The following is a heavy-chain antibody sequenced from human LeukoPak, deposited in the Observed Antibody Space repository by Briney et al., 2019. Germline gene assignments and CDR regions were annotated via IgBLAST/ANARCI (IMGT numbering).Heavy chain of an antibody. D-gene: IGHD6-13*01. J-gene: IGHJ5*02. Sequence: PSETLSLTCAVYGVSFGGYYWSWIRQPPGKGLEWIGEINHSGSTNYNPSLKSRVTISVDTSKNQFSLKLSSVTAADTAVYYCAAGIGNPWGQGTLVTVSS. CDR3: AAGIGNP. V-gene: IGHV4-34*01. CDR1: GVSFGGYY. CDR2: INHSGST.